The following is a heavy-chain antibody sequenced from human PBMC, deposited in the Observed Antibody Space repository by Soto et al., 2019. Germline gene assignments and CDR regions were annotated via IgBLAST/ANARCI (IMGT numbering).Heavy chain of an antibody. CDR3: ARERYYYDSSHWFNS. J-gene: IGHJ5*01. Sequence: PSETLSLTCTVSGGSISSGDYYWSWIRQHPEKGLEWIGYIFYSGNTFYNPSLKSRVTISVDTSKNQFSLKLSSVTAADTAVYYCARERYYYDSSHWFNSWGQGSLVTV. V-gene: IGHV4-31*03. D-gene: IGHD3-22*01. CDR1: GGSISSGDYY. CDR2: IFYSGNT.